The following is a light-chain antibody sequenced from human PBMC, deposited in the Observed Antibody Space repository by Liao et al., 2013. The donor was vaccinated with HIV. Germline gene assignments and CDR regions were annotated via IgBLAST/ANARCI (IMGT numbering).Light chain of an antibody. V-gene: IGLV3-21*01. CDR3: QVWDSSSDHPGV. CDR1: NIGSKS. CDR2: YDS. Sequence: SYELTQPPSVSVAPGKTARITCGETNIGSKSSALVPAESQARPLVLVIYYDSDRPSGIPERFSGSNSGNTATLTISRVEAGDEADYYCQVWDSSSDHPGVFGTGTKVTVL. J-gene: IGLJ1*01.